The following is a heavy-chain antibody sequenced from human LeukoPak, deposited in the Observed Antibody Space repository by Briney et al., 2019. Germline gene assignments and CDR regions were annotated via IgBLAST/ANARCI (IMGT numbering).Heavy chain of an antibody. Sequence: PSQTLSLTRSVSGGSISSGDYCWSWIRPPPGKGLEWIGYIYYSGSTYYNPSLKRRVTISVDTSKNQFSLTLSSVTAADTAVYYCASTYCSGGSCYPGLWGQGTLITVAS. CDR1: GGSISSGDYC. CDR2: IYYSGST. J-gene: IGHJ4*02. D-gene: IGHD2-15*01. CDR3: ASTYCSGGSCYPGL. V-gene: IGHV4-30-4*01.